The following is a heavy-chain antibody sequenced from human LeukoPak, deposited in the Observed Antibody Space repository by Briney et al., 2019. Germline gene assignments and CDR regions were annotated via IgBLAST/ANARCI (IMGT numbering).Heavy chain of an antibody. V-gene: IGHV3-21*01. D-gene: IGHD3-10*01. J-gene: IGHJ4*02. Sequence: GGSLRLSCAASGFTFSSYSMNWARQAPGKGLEWVSSISSSSSYIYYADSVKGRFTISRDNAKNSLYLQMNSLRAEDTAVYYCARRGRGALDYYFDYWGQGTLVTVSS. CDR2: ISSSSSYI. CDR3: ARRGRGALDYYFDY. CDR1: GFTFSSYS.